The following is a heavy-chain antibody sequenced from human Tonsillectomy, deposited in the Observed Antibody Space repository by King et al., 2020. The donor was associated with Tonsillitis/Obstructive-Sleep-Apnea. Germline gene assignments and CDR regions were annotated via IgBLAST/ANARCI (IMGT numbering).Heavy chain of an antibody. CDR2: ISYSGST. CDR3: ARLSGAADDTVNWLDH. V-gene: IGHV4-59*01. CDR1: GGFISGFY. Sequence: PLPESGPGLVQPSGTLSLTCTVSGGFISGFYWSWLRQPPGTGLAWIGYISYSGSTNYNPSLKSRVTISVDTSKNQFSLRLSSVTAADTAVYYCARLSGAADDTVNWLDHWGQGTRVTGSS. J-gene: IGHJ5*02. D-gene: IGHD2-15*01.